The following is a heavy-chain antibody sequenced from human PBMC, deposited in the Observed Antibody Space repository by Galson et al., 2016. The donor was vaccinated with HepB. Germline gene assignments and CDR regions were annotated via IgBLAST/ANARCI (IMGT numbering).Heavy chain of an antibody. D-gene: IGHD3-10*01. J-gene: IGHJ6*02. CDR3: ARGGSGSLEYEKQKYGMDV. CDR2: INSDGRSA. V-gene: IGHV3-74*01. Sequence: SLRLSCAASGFTFSTYAMHWVRQAPGEGLVWVARINSDGRSASLADSVRGRFTISRDNAKNTMYLQMNSLRAEDTAVYYCARGGSGSLEYEKQKYGMDVWGHGTTVIVSS. CDR1: GFTFSTYA.